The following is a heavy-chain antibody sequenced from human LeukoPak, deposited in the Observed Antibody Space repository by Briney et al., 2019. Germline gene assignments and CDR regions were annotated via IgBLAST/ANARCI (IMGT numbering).Heavy chain of an antibody. Sequence: GGSLRLSCAASGFTFSSYAMSWVRQAPGKGLEWVSAISGSGGSTYYADSVKGRFTISRDNSKNTLDLQMNSLRAADTAVYYCARDGLRGNNWFDPWGQGTLVTVSS. CDR3: ARDGLRGNNWFDP. V-gene: IGHV3-23*01. CDR1: GFTFSSYA. D-gene: IGHD5-24*01. J-gene: IGHJ5*02. CDR2: ISGSGGST.